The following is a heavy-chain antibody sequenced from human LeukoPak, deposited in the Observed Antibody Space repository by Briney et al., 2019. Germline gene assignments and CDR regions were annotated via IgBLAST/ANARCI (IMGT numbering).Heavy chain of an antibody. CDR3: ARDRGYCSGGSCYSDAFDI. V-gene: IGHV3-30-3*01. CDR2: ISYDGSNK. CDR1: GFTFSSYA. D-gene: IGHD2-15*01. J-gene: IGHJ3*02. Sequence: GGSLRLSCAASGFTFSSYAMHWVRQAPGKGLEWVAVISYDGSNKYYADSVKGRFTISRDNSKNTLYLQMNSLRAEDTAVYYCARDRGYCSGGSCYSDAFDIWGQGTMVTVSS.